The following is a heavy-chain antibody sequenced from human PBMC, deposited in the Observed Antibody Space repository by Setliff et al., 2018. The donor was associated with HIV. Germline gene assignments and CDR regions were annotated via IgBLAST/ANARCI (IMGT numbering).Heavy chain of an antibody. CDR1: GFSIGNFYY. D-gene: IGHD6-13*01. CDR2: MYPNGRT. J-gene: IGHJ4*02. Sequence: SETLSLTCNVSGFSIGNFYYWGWVRQPPGKGLEWVGSMYPNGRTYCNPSVKSRVTMSVDTSKNQFSLKLSSVTAADTAVYYCARDAAGTADYWGQGTLVTVSS. CDR3: ARDAAGTADY. V-gene: IGHV4-38-2*02.